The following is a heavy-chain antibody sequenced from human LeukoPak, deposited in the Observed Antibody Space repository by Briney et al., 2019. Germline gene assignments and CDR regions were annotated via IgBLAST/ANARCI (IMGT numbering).Heavy chain of an antibody. CDR2: IKSKFDGGTT. V-gene: IGHV3-15*01. CDR3: TTLASRSPYYYYGMDV. CDR1: GFTSSNAW. Sequence: GGSLRLSCAASGFTSSNAWMTWVRQAPGKGLEWGGRIKSKFDGGTTDYAAPVKGRFTISRDDSKNTLYLQMSSLKTEDTAAYYCTTLASRSPYYYYGMDVWGQGTTVTVSS. J-gene: IGHJ6*02.